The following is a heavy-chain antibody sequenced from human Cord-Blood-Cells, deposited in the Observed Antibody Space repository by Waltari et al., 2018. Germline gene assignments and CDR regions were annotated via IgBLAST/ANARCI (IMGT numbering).Heavy chain of an antibody. CDR3: ARVDSSGYYYFAFDI. J-gene: IGHJ3*02. CDR2: IYYSGST. V-gene: IGHV4-39*01. Sequence: QLQLQESGPGLVKPSETLSLTCTVSGGSISSSSYYWGWIRQPPGKGVGWIGSIYYSGSTYCNPCLKSRVTIFVDTAKNQCSRRLSSVTAADTAVYYCARVDSSGYYYFAFDIWGPGTMVTVSS. D-gene: IGHD3-22*01. CDR1: GGSISSSSYY.